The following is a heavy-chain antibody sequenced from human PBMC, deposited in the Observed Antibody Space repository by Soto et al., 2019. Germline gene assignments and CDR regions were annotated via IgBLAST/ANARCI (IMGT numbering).Heavy chain of an antibody. D-gene: IGHD6-13*01. J-gene: IGHJ6*02. CDR3: ARLGSSDTLGMDV. V-gene: IGHV5-51*01. CDR2: IYPGDSDT. CDR1: GYSFTSYW. Sequence: EVQLVQSGAEVKKPGESLKISCKGSGYSFTSYWSGWVRQMPGKGLEWMGIIYPGDSDTRYSPSFQGQVTISAHKSISNAYLQWSSLKASDTAMYYCARLGSSDTLGMDVWGQGTTVTVSS.